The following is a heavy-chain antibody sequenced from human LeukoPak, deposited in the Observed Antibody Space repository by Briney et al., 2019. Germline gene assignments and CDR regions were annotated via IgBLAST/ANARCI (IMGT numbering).Heavy chain of an antibody. Sequence: ASVKVSCKTSGYTFTTYAISWVRQAPGQVLEWMGLINPDGGNTNYAQNFQGRVTLTRDTSTSTVYMELSSLRSEDTAIYYCARIRDGYNDAYDLWGQGTVVTVPS. CDR2: INPDGGNT. D-gene: IGHD5-24*01. CDR1: GYTFTTYA. V-gene: IGHV1-46*01. J-gene: IGHJ3*01. CDR3: ARIRDGYNDAYDL.